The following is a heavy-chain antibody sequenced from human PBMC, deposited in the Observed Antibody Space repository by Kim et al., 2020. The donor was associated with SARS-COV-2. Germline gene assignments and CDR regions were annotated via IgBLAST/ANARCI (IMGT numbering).Heavy chain of an antibody. D-gene: IGHD5-12*01. J-gene: IGHJ3*02. V-gene: IGHV4-30-2*01. Sequence: YHTPPLSSRVSISVDRSKNQFSLKLSSVTAADTAVYYCARADIAGKAFDIWGQGTMVTVSS. CDR3: ARADIAGKAFDI.